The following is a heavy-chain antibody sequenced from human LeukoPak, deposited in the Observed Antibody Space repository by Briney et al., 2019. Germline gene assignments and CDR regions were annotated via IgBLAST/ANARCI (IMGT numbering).Heavy chain of an antibody. CDR3: ASGRYFDWLSPTYFDY. V-gene: IGHV3-48*03. CDR2: ISSSGSTI. CDR1: GFTFSSYE. J-gene: IGHJ4*02. D-gene: IGHD3-9*01. Sequence: GGSLRLSCAASGFTFSSYEMNWVRQAPGKGLEWVSYISSSGSTIYYADFVKGRFTISRDNAKNSLYLQMNSLRAEDTAVYYCASGRYFDWLSPTYFDYWGQGTLVTVSS.